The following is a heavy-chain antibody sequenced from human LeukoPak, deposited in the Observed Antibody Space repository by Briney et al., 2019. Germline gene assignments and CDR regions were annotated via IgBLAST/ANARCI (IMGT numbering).Heavy chain of an antibody. D-gene: IGHD3-22*01. Sequence: SETLSLTCTVSGGSISSYYWSWIRQPPGKGLEWIGYIYYSGSTNYNPSLKSRVTISVDTSKNQFSLKLSSVTAADTAVYYCARLGYYDSSGYVDSKSPNWFDPCGQGTLVTVSS. CDR3: ARLGYYDSSGYVDSKSPNWFDP. CDR2: IYYSGST. CDR1: GGSISSYY. V-gene: IGHV4-59*08. J-gene: IGHJ5*02.